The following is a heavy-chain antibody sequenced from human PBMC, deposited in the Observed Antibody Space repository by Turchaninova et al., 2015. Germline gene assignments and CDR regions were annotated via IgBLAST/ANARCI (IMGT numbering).Heavy chain of an antibody. D-gene: IGHD3-16*01. CDR2: IYPGDSDT. Sequence: EVQLVQSGAAVLTPGESLPLSCKGSGYGVTTYWIAWVFHMPGKGLEWMGIIYPGDSDTRYNPSSQGQVTISADKSINTAYRQWSSLQASDTAMYYCARRGDRDWFDPWGQGTLVTVSS. V-gene: IGHV5-51*01. J-gene: IGHJ5*02. CDR1: GYGVTTYW. CDR3: ARRGDRDWFDP.